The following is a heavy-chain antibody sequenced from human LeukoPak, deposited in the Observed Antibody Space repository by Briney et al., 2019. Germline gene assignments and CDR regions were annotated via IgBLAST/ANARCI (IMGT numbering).Heavy chain of an antibody. CDR3: AIVRQATERTSNFDY. Sequence: ASVKVSCTASGYTFTDYYLYWVRQAPGQGLEWMGWINPNSGDTYYAQNFQGRVTMTRDTSISTVYMEMSRLTSDDTAVYFCAIVRQATERTSNFDYWGQGTLVTVSS. V-gene: IGHV1-2*02. CDR2: INPNSGDT. CDR1: GYTFTDYY. D-gene: IGHD5-12*01. J-gene: IGHJ4*02.